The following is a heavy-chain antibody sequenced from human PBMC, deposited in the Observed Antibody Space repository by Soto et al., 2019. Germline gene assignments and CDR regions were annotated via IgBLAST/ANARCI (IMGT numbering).Heavy chain of an antibody. CDR2: ISNNGVST. Sequence: PGGSLRLSCAVSGFTFSTYAMHWVRQAPGKGLEYVSAISNNGVSTYYANSVKGRFIISRDNSKNTLYLQMGSLRAEDMAVYYCARGGPYQLLSDFDYWGQGTLVTVSS. D-gene: IGHD2-2*01. CDR1: GFTFSTYA. J-gene: IGHJ4*02. CDR3: ARGGPYQLLSDFDY. V-gene: IGHV3-64*01.